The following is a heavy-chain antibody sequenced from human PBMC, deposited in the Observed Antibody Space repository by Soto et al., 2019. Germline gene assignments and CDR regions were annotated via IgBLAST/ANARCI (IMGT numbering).Heavy chain of an antibody. J-gene: IGHJ6*02. CDR2: IYYSGST. CDR3: ASSGSSLVAGDYYYCGMDV. V-gene: IGHV4-61*01. CDR1: GGSVSSGSYY. Sequence: SETLSLTCTVSGGSVSSGSYYCSWIRQPPGKGLEWIGYIYYSGSTNYNPSLKSRVTISVDTSKNPFSLKLSSVTAADTAVYYCASSGSSLVAGDYYYCGMDVWGQGTTVTVSS. D-gene: IGHD3-10*01.